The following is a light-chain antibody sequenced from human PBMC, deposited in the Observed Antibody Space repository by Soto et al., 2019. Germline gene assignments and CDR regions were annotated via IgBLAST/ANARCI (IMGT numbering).Light chain of an antibody. V-gene: IGKV3-20*01. CDR1: QSVSSSY. Sequence: EIVLTQSPGTLSLSPGERATLSCRASQSVSSSYLAWYQQKPGRAPRLLIYASSNRATGIPDRFSGSASGTDFTLTINRLEPEDFAVYYCQLYGISPHFGQGTRLEIK. CDR2: ASS. J-gene: IGKJ5*01. CDR3: QLYGISPH.